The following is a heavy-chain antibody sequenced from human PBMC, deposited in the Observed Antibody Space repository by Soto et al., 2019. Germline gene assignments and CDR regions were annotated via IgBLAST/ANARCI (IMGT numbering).Heavy chain of an antibody. CDR1: GFTFSIYS. V-gene: IGHV3-30-3*01. J-gene: IGHJ4*02. CDR2: ISYDVSNK. D-gene: IGHD3-22*01. Sequence: RGSLRLSCAASGFTFSIYSIHWVRQAPGKGLEWVAVISYDVSNKNYADSVKGRFTISRDISKNTLYLQMNSLRAEDTAVYYCARDLRYYDSSAYYEYWGKKTLVTDSS. CDR3: ARDLRYYDSSAYYEY.